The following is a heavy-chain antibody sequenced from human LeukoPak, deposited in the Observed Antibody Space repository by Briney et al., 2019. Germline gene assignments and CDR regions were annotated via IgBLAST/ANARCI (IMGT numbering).Heavy chain of an antibody. Sequence: PGGSLRLSCAASGFTFSSYAMSWVRQAPGKGLGWVSAISGSGGSTYYADSVKGRFTISRDNSKNTLYLQMNSLRAEDTAVYYCAKGLSSWATEYSQHWGQGTLVTVSS. CDR2: ISGSGGST. CDR1: GFTFSSYA. V-gene: IGHV3-23*01. D-gene: IGHD6-13*01. CDR3: AKGLSSWATEYSQH. J-gene: IGHJ1*01.